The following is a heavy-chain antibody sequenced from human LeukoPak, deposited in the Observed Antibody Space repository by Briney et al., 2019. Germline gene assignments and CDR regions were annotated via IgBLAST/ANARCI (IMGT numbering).Heavy chain of an antibody. J-gene: IGHJ4*02. V-gene: IGHV4-31*03. D-gene: IGHD6-13*01. CDR1: GGSISSGGYY. CDR2: IYYSGST. Sequence: SETLSLTCTVSGGSISSGGYYWSWIRQHPGKGLEWIGYIYYSGSTYYNPSLKSRVTISVDTSKNQFSLKLSSVTAADTAVYYCARRVDSSWFFDYWGQGTRVTVSS. CDR3: ARRVDSSWFFDY.